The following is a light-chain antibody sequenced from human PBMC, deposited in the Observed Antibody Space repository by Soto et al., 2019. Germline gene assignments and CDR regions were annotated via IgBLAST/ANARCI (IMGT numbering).Light chain of an antibody. Sequence: EIVLTQSPATLSLSPGERATLSCRASPSVTNYLAWYQQKPGQAPRLLIYGASSRPTGIPARCSGSGSGTEFTLTIRSLQSEDFAVDYCQQYDNWPPLTFGGGTKVEIK. CDR2: GAS. V-gene: IGKV3D-15*01. J-gene: IGKJ4*01. CDR1: PSVTNY. CDR3: QQYDNWPPLT.